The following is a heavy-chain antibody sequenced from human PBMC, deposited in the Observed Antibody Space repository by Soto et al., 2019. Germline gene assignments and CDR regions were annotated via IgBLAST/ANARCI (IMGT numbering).Heavy chain of an antibody. CDR1: GFTFSSYA. CDR3: AKAWRVYCGGGSCYFFDY. Sequence: GGSLRLSCAASGFTFSSYAMTWVRQAPGKGLEWVSTISSSGGSTYYADSVKGRFTISRDNSKNTLYLQMNSLRAEDTAVYYCAKAWRVYCGGGSCYFFDYWGQGTLVTVSS. CDR2: ISSSGGST. D-gene: IGHD2-15*01. V-gene: IGHV3-23*01. J-gene: IGHJ4*02.